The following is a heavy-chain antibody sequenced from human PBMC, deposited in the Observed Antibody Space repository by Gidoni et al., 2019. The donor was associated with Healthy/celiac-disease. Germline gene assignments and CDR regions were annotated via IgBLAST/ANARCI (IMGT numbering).Heavy chain of an antibody. CDR1: GFTFSSYS. Sequence: EVQLVESGGGLVKPGGSLRLSCAASGFTFSSYSMNWVRQAPGKGLEWVSSISSSSSYIYYADSVKGRFTISRDNAKNSLYLQMNSLRAEDTAVYYCARTQDEYYYYGMDVWGQGTTVTVSS. V-gene: IGHV3-21*01. J-gene: IGHJ6*02. CDR2: ISSSSSYI. CDR3: ARTQDEYYYYGMDV.